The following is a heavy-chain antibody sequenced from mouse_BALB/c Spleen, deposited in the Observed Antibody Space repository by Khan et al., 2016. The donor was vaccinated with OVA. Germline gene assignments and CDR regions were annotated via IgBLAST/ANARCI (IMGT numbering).Heavy chain of an antibody. CDR2: IDPENGKT. D-gene: IGHD6-2*01. CDR3: PRSILLCFDY. V-gene: IGHV14-1*02. Sequence: EVQLQESGTELVRPGALVRLSCTASGFNIKDYYIHWVKQRPDQGLEWIGWIDPENGKTIYDPKFQGKASITADTSSNTVYLQLRSLTSEDTAVYYCPRSILLCFDYWGQGTTLTVSS. CDR1: GFNIKDYY. J-gene: IGHJ2*01.